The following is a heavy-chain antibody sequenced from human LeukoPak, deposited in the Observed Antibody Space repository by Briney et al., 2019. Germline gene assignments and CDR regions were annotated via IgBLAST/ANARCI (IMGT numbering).Heavy chain of an antibody. CDR1: GFTFSNAW. D-gene: IGHD3-10*01. V-gene: IGHV4-34*01. J-gene: IGHJ6*02. CDR2: INHSGST. CDR3: ARGGLLWFGELGYGMDV. Sequence: PGGSLRLSCAASGFTFSNAWMSWIRQPPGKGLEWIGEINHSGSTNYNPSLKSRVTISVDTSKNQFSLKLSSVTAADTAVYYCARGGLLWFGELGYGMDVWGQGTTVTVSS.